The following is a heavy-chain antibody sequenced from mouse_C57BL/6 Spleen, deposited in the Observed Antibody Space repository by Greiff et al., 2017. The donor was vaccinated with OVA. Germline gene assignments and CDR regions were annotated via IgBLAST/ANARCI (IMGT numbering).Heavy chain of an antibody. Sequence: EVMLVESGGGLVQPGGSMKLSCVASGFTFSNYWMNWVRQSPEKGLEWVAQIRLKSDNYATHYAESVKGRFTISRDDSKSSVYLQMNNLRAEDTGIYYCTADYDYEAWFAYWGQGTLVTVSA. D-gene: IGHD2-4*01. CDR2: IRLKSDNYAT. V-gene: IGHV6-3*01. CDR3: TADYDYEAWFAY. CDR1: GFTFSNYW. J-gene: IGHJ3*01.